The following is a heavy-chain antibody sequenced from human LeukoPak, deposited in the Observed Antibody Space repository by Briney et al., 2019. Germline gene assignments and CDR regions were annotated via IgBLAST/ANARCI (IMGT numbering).Heavy chain of an antibody. CDR1: GGSITTTNW. CDR2: VHLSGAT. CDR3: TRESGAFSPFGF. Sequence: SETLSLTCAVSGGSITTTNWWGWVRQPPGKGLEWIGEVHLSGATNYNPSLESRVIMSIDKSKNHLSLEVTSVTAADTAIYYCTRESGAFSPFGFWGQGTLLTVSS. D-gene: IGHD1-26*01. V-gene: IGHV4-4*02. J-gene: IGHJ4*02.